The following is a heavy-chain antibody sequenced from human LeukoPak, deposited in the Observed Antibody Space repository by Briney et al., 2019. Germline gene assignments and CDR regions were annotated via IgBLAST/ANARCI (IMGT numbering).Heavy chain of an antibody. CDR2: INPNSGGT. Sequence: ASVKVSCKASGYTFTGYYMHWVRQAPGQGLEWMGWINPNSGGTNYAQKFQGRVTMTRDTSISTAYMELSRLRSDDTAVYYCARDTPDSSSWDYWGQGTLVTVSS. CDR1: GYTFTGYY. D-gene: IGHD6-13*01. V-gene: IGHV1-2*02. CDR3: ARDTPDSSSWDY. J-gene: IGHJ4*02.